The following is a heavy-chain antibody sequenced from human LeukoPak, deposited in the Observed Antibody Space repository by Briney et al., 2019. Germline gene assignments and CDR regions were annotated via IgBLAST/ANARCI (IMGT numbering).Heavy chain of an antibody. V-gene: IGHV4-30-4*01. CDR3: ASLGATTPDYYYGMDV. Sequence: SETLSLTCTVSGVSISNGDYYWSWIRQPPGKGLEWIGYIYYTGITYYNPSLKSRVTISVDTSKNQFSLKLSSVTAADTAVYYCASLGATTPDYYYGMDVWGQGTTVTVSS. CDR2: IYYTGIT. D-gene: IGHD1-26*01. J-gene: IGHJ6*02. CDR1: GVSISNGDYY.